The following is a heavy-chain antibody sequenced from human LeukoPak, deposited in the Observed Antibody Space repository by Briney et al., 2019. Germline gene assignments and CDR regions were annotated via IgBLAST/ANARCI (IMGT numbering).Heavy chain of an antibody. J-gene: IGHJ6*03. Sequence: PSETLSLTCTVSGGSISSSNWWSWVRRPPGKGLEWIGEIYHSGSTNYNPSLKSRVTISVDKSKNQFSLKLSSVTAADTAVYYCARDRPNYYYYMDVWGKGTTVTVSS. CDR3: ARDRPNYYYYMDV. V-gene: IGHV4-4*02. CDR2: IYHSGST. CDR1: GGSISSSNW.